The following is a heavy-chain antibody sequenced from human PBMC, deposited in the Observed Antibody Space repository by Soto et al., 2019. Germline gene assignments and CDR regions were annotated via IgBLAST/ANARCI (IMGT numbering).Heavy chain of an antibody. CDR2: INTSDSSA. D-gene: IGHD5-18*01. Sequence: QVQLVQSGAEVKKPGASVKISCKASGYTFTNYYVQWVRQAPGQGLEWMGIINTSDSSATYAQKFRGRVTMTRDTSTSTVYMELSSLESEDTAVYYCARVQFGSGYRYAGDCWGQGTLVIVSS. CDR3: ARVQFGSGYRYAGDC. V-gene: IGHV1-46*01. J-gene: IGHJ4*02. CDR1: GYTFTNYY.